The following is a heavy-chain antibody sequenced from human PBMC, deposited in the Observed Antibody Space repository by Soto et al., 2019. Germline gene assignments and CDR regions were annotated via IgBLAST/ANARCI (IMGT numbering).Heavy chain of an antibody. J-gene: IGHJ6*02. D-gene: IGHD3-16*01. CDR2: ISAYNGNT. V-gene: IGHV1-18*01. CDR1: GYTFTSYG. Sequence: ASVKVSCKASGYTFTSYGISWVRQAPGQGLEWMGWISAYNGNTNYAQKLQGRVTMTTDTSTSTAYMELRSLRSDDTAVYYCARGVYDGPRWPDPNSPPAPYGMDVWGQGTTVTV. CDR3: ARGVYDGPRWPDPNSPPAPYGMDV.